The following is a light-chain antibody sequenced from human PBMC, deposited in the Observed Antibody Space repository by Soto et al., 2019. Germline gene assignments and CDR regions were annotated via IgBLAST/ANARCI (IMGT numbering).Light chain of an antibody. CDR1: QSVSATY. J-gene: IGKJ5*01. Sequence: EFVLTQSPGTLSVSPGERATLSCRASQSVSATYLAWYQQKPGQAPRLLIYAASTRATGIPARFSGSGSGTEFTLTISSLQSEDFAVYFCQQYNNWPSFGQGTRLEIK. CDR3: QQYNNWPS. V-gene: IGKV3-15*01. CDR2: AAS.